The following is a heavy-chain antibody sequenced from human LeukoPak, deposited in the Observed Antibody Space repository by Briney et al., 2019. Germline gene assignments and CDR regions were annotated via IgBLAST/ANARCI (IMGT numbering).Heavy chain of an antibody. CDR1: GFTLSDYW. V-gene: IGHV3-7*01. Sequence: GGSLRLSCAAAGFTLSDYWMSWVRQAPGKGLEWVANIKKDGSEKYYVDSVKGRCTISRDNSRNTLYLQMNSLRPEDTAVYYCAKDMSDSSGYIDYWGQGTLVTVSS. CDR3: AKDMSDSSGYIDY. CDR2: IKKDGSEK. D-gene: IGHD3-22*01. J-gene: IGHJ4*02.